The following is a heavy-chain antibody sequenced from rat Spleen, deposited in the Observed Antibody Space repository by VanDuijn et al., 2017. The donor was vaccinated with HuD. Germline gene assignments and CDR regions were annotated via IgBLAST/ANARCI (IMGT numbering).Heavy chain of an antibody. V-gene: IGHV2-41*01. CDR1: GFSLNSNG. CDR2: IWNTGGT. Sequence: QVQLRESGPGLIQPSQTLSLICNVSGFSLNSNGVSWVRQPPGKGLEWMGVIWNTGGTRYNSALKSRLSISKDTSKSQVFLKMNSLQTEDTATYYCARDMSSLYVMDAWGQGASVTVSS. J-gene: IGHJ4*01. D-gene: IGHD1-2*01. CDR3: ARDMSSLYVMDA.